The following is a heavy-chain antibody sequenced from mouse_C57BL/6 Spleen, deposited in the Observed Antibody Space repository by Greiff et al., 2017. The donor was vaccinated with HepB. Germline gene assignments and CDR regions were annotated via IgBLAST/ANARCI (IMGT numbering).Heavy chain of an antibody. CDR3: GRSGNLGRDFDY. J-gene: IGHJ2*01. CDR2: INPNNGGT. D-gene: IGHD4-1*01. CDR1: GYTFTDYY. Sequence: EVQLQQSGPELVKPGASVKISCKASGYTFTDYYMNWVKQSHGKSLEWIGDINPNNGGTSYNQKFKDKATLTVATSSSTDYMELRSLTFEDSAVDYWGRSGNLGRDFDYWGQGTTLTVSS. V-gene: IGHV1-26*01.